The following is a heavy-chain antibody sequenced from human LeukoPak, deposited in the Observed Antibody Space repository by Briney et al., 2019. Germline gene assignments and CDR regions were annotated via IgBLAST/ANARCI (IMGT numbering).Heavy chain of an antibody. CDR1: GFTFSSSA. D-gene: IGHD2-8*02. CDR2: IAHHGNNK. V-gene: IGHV3-30*02. Sequence: GGSLRLSCGASGFTFSSSAMHWVRQGPGKGLEWVAYIAHHGNNKYYADSVKGRFTISRDNSKGSLYLQMNSLRADDTAVYYCAKDGSWSCTDWGQGTLVMVSS. J-gene: IGHJ4*02. CDR3: AKDGSWSCTD.